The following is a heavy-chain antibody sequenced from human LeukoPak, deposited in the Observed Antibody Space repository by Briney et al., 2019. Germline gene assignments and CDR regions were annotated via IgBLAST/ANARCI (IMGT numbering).Heavy chain of an antibody. CDR1: GGSFSGYY. Sequence: TSETLSLTCAVYGGSFSGYYWSWIRQPPGKGLEWIGEINHSGSTNYNPSLKSRVTISVDTSKNQFSLKLSSVTAADTAVYYCARGRSSWYLNRPSYNWFDPWGQGTLVTVSS. D-gene: IGHD6-13*01. J-gene: IGHJ5*02. CDR3: ARGRSSWYLNRPSYNWFDP. CDR2: INHSGST. V-gene: IGHV4-34*01.